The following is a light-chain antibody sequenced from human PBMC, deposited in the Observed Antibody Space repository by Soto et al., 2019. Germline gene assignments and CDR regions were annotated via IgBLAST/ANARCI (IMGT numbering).Light chain of an antibody. CDR1: SSNIGAGHD. J-gene: IGLJ2*01. V-gene: IGLV1-40*01. CDR3: QSSDTSLCGSVV. CDR2: RFN. Sequence: QSVLTQPPSVSGAPGQRVNISCTGSSSNIGAGHDVHWYQPSPGTAPKLIIYRFNNRPSGVPDRFSGSKSGTSASLALSGLQAEDEADYCCQSSDTSLCGSVVFGGGTKLTVL.